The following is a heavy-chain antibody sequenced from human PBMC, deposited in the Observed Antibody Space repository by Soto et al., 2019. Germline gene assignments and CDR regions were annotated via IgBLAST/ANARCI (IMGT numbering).Heavy chain of an antibody. CDR1: GFTFSSYE. D-gene: IGHD2-21*02. CDR3: ARVVTAISNWFDP. CDR2: ISSSGSTI. Sequence: PGGSLRLSCAASGFTFSSYEMNWVRQAPGKGLEWVSYISSSGSTIYYADSVKGRFTISRDNAKNSLYLQMNSLRAEDTAVYYCARVVTAISNWFDPWGQGTLVTVSS. J-gene: IGHJ5*02. V-gene: IGHV3-48*03.